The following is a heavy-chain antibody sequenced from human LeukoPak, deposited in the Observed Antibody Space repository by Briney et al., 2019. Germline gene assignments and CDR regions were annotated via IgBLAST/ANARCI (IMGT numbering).Heavy chain of an antibody. J-gene: IGHJ4*02. CDR3: ARTGIAAAGTPFDY. Sequence: PGRSLRLSCAAPGFTVSSNYMSWVRQAPGKRLEWVSVIYSGGSTYYADSVKGRFTISRDNSKNTLYLQMNSLRAEDTAVYYCARTGIAAAGTPFDYWGQGTLVTVSS. V-gene: IGHV3-53*01. D-gene: IGHD6-13*01. CDR2: IYSGGST. CDR1: GFTVSSNY.